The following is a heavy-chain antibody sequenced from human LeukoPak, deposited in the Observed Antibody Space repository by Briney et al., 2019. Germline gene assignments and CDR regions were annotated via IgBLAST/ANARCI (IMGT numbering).Heavy chain of an antibody. CDR3: AREVPGVMVAFDL. CDR1: GFSFSPYW. J-gene: IGHJ3*01. Sequence: GGSLRLSCVGSGFSFSPYWMSWVRQAPGKGVEWRANIEKHGSADYYVDSVKGRFTISRDNATSSLSLQLDSLRVEDTAVYYCAREVPGVMVAFDLWGQGTMVTVSP. V-gene: IGHV3-7*01. CDR2: IEKHGSAD. D-gene: IGHD2-2*01.